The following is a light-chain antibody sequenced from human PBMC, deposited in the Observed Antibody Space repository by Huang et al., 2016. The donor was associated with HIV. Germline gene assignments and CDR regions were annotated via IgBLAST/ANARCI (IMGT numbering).Light chain of an antibody. CDR3: QQYNDWWT. Sequence: EIVMTQSPATLSVSPGESATLSCRASQSVSSKLAWYHQKPGQAPRPLIYDTSTRATGIPARFSGSGSGTEFTLTINSLQSEDFAVYYCQQYNDWWTFGQGTRVEIK. CDR1: QSVSSK. V-gene: IGKV3-15*01. CDR2: DTS. J-gene: IGKJ1*01.